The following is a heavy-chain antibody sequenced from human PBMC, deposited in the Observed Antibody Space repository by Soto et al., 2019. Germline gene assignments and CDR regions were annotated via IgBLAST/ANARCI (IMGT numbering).Heavy chain of an antibody. D-gene: IGHD2-2*01. CDR2: INPNSGGT. CDR3: ARGGGVSFIRTSCYRGSTDI. CDR1: GYTFTGYY. V-gene: IGHV1-2*04. Sequence: ASVKVSCKASGYTFTGYYMHWVRQAPGQGLEWMGWINPNSGGTNYAQKFQGWVTMTRDTSISTAYMELSRLRSDDTAVYYCARGGGVSFIRTSCYRGSTDISGQAIMVTVS. J-gene: IGHJ3*02.